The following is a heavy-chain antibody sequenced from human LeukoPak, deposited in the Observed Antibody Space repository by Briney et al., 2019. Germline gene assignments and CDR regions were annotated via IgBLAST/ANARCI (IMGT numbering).Heavy chain of an antibody. D-gene: IGHD2-21*01. CDR3: AKGWVVIATID. CDR1: GFTFSSYA. V-gene: IGHV3-23*01. Sequence: GGSMRLSCAASGFTFSSYAMSWVRQAPGEGLEGVSAISGSGGSTYYADSVKGRFTISRDNSKNTLYLQMNSLRAEDTAVYYCAKGWVVIATIDWGQGTLVTVSS. CDR2: ISGSGGST. J-gene: IGHJ4*02.